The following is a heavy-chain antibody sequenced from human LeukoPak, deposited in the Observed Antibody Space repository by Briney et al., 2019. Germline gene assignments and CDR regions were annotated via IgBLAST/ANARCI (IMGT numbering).Heavy chain of an antibody. V-gene: IGHV5-10-1*01. CDR3: ARSLYYGSGRPQYNWFDT. D-gene: IGHD3-10*01. J-gene: IGHJ5*02. CDR1: GYSFTSYW. Sequence: GESLKIPCKGSGYSFTSYWITWVRQMPGKGLEWMGRIDPRGSNTNYSPSFQGHVTISADKSITTAFLQWTSLKASDTAMYYCARSLYYGSGRPQYNWFDTWGQGTLVTVSS. CDR2: IDPRGSNT.